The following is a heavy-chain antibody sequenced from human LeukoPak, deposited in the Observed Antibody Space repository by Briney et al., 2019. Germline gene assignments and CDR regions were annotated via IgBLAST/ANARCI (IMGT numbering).Heavy chain of an antibody. Sequence: GSLRLSCAASGFTFSSYAMSWIRQPPGKGLEWIGEINHSGSTNYNPSLKSRVTISVDTSKNYFSLKLSSVTAADTAVYYCAREYPKGGSYRFDPWGQGTLVTVSS. J-gene: IGHJ5*02. CDR2: INHSGST. CDR1: GFTFSSYA. CDR3: AREYPKGGSYRFDP. V-gene: IGHV4-34*01. D-gene: IGHD1-26*01.